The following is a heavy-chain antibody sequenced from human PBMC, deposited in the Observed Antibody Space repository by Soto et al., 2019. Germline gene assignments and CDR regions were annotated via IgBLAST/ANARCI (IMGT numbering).Heavy chain of an antibody. J-gene: IGHJ6*02. D-gene: IGHD1-26*01. Sequence: PGGSLRLSCAASGFTFSSYSMNWVRQAPGKGLEWVSSISSSSSYIYYADSVKGRLTISRDNAKNSLYLQMNSLRAEDTAVYYCARNLGSGSYYYYYGMDVWGQGTTVTVSS. CDR1: GFTFSSYS. CDR2: ISSSSSYI. V-gene: IGHV3-21*01. CDR3: ARNLGSGSYYYYYGMDV.